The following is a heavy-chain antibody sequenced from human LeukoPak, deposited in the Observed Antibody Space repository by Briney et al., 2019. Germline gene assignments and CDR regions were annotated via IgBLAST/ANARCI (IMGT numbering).Heavy chain of an antibody. J-gene: IGHJ5*02. D-gene: IGHD2-15*01. V-gene: IGHV3-7*01. CDR1: GFTFSRFW. CDR2: IGQDGSQQ. CDR3: ARDGSGGSSGGSTQYNWFDP. Sequence: PGGSLRLSCAASGFTFSRFWMTWVRLAPGKGLEWVANIGQDGSQQHYVDSVKGRFTISRDNAKNSLYLQMNNLRVEDTAVYYCARDGSGGSSGGSTQYNWFDPWGQGTLVTVSS.